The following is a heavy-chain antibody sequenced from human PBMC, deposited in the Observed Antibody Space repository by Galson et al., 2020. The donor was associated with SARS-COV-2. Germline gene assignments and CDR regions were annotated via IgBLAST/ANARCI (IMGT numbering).Heavy chain of an antibody. J-gene: IGHJ3*01. Sequence: SQTLSHTCTVSGDSRTGYYWGWIRQSPGKGLEWIGYVHYSGDTSYNPSLERRVTISEDTSKNQLSLNLTSVTAADTALYYCARVRVITIVLLRGVFDVWGRGTMVTVSS. V-gene: IGHV4-59*01. CDR1: GDSRTGYY. D-gene: IGHD3-9*01. CDR3: ARVRVITIVLLRGVFDV. CDR2: VHYSGDT.